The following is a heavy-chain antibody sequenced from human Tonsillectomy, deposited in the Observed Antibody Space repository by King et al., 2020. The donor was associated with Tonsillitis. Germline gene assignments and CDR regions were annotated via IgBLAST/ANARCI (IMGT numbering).Heavy chain of an antibody. CDR2: ISVSGVSI. CDR1: GLTFSTYT. D-gene: IGHD4-11*01. J-gene: IGHJ4*02. V-gene: IGHV3-23*04. CDR3: AKDRAQMTTVNNLDS. Sequence: VQLVESGGGLVQPGGSLKVSCVASGLTFSTYTMSWVRQAPGKGLEWVSSISVSGVSIFFTDSVKGRFTISRDNSKNTVFLQMNSLSADDTALYYCAKDRAQMTTVNNLDSWGQGTLVTVSS.